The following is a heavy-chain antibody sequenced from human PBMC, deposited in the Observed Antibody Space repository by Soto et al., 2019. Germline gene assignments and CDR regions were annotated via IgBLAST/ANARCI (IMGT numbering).Heavy chain of an antibody. CDR1: GGSRSSYY. CDR2: IYYTGST. D-gene: IGHD3-22*01. CDR3: ARLGGYYQSLDS. Sequence: PSETLSLTCTVSGGSRSSYYWSWIRQPPGKGLEWIGYIYYTGSTTYNPSIKSRVTISVDSSKNQFSLNLSSVSAADTAVYYCARLGGYYQSLDSWGQGTLVT. J-gene: IGHJ5*01. V-gene: IGHV4-59*08.